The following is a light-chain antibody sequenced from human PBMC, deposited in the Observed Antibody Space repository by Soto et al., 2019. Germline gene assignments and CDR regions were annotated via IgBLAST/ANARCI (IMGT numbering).Light chain of an antibody. CDR1: SNDVGGYNY. V-gene: IGLV2-14*01. CDR2: EVS. J-gene: IGLJ1*01. CDR3: SSFTSTSTFG. Sequence: QSVLTQPASVSGSPGQSITISCTGTSNDVGGYNYVSWFQQHPGKAPKLLIFEVSNRPSGVSHRFSGSKSGNTASLTISGLQAEDEADYYCSSFTSTSTFGFGTGTKVTVL.